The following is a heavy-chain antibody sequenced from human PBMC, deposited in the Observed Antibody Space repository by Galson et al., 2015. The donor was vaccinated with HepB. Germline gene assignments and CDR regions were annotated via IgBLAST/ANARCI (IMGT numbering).Heavy chain of an antibody. CDR2: IDPSDSYT. Sequence: QSGAEVKKPGESLRISCKGSGYSFTSYWISWVRQMPGKGLEWMGRIDPSDSYTNYSPSFQGHVTISADKSISTAYLQWSSLKASDTAMYYCASIRLDGDSLLRYYGMDVWGQGTTVTVSS. V-gene: IGHV5-10-1*01. CDR1: GYSFTSYW. D-gene: IGHD4-17*01. CDR3: ASIRLDGDSLLRYYGMDV. J-gene: IGHJ6*02.